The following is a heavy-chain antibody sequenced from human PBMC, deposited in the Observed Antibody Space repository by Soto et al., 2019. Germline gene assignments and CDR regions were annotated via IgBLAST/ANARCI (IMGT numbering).Heavy chain of an antibody. J-gene: IGHJ6*01. D-gene: IGHD3-10*01. V-gene: IGHV3-53*04. CDR3: ARDGPYYYASRMDV. Sequence: EVQLVESGGGLVQPGGSLRLSCVASGIPVSSNYMTWVRQAPGKGLEWVSVLHSGGDTYYANSVKGRFTISRHDSTNTLFRQMNSLTVEDTAVYYCARDGPYYYASRMDVW. CDR2: LHSGGDT. CDR1: GIPVSSNY.